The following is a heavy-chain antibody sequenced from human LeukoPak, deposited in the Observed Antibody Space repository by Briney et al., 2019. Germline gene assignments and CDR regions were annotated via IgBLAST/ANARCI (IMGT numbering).Heavy chain of an antibody. V-gene: IGHV3-23*01. CDR2: ISGSGGST. J-gene: IGHJ4*02. CDR1: GFTFSSYA. CDR3: AKASPYYDFWSGYSYYFDY. D-gene: IGHD3-3*01. Sequence: GGSLRLSCAASGFTFSSYAMNWVRQAPGKGLEWVSAISGSGGSTYYADSVKGRFTISRDNSKNTLYLQMNSLRAEDTAVYYCAKASPYYDFWSGYSYYFDYWGQGTLVTVSS.